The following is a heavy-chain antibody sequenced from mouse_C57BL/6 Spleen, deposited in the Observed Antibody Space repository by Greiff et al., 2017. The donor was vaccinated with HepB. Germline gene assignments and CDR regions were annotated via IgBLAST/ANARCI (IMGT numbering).Heavy chain of an antibody. CDR2: ISYDGSN. CDR3: ARGPYSNYVGLFDY. CDR1: GYSITSGYY. J-gene: IGHJ2*01. V-gene: IGHV3-6*01. Sequence: EVKLQESGPGLVKPSQSLSLTCSVTGYSITSGYYWNWIRQFPGNKLEWMGYISYDGSNNYNPSLKNRISITRDTSKNQFFLKLNSVTTEDTATYYCARGPYSNYVGLFDYWGQGTTLTVSS. D-gene: IGHD2-5*01.